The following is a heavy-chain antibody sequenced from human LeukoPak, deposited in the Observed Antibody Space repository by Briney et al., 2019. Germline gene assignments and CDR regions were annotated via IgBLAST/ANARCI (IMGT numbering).Heavy chain of an antibody. CDR3: ARRSTRDAFDI. V-gene: IGHV5-51*01. Sequence: GESLKISCKGSGYSFTSYWIGWVRQMPGKGLEWMGTMYPGDSETRYSPSFQGQVTISADKSISTAYLQWSSLKASDTALYYCARRSTRDAFDIWGQGTMVTVSS. D-gene: IGHD2-2*01. J-gene: IGHJ3*02. CDR2: MYPGDSET. CDR1: GYSFTSYW.